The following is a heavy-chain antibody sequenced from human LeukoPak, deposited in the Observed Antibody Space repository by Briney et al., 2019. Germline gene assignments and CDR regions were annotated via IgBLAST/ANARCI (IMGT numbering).Heavy chain of an antibody. Sequence: ASVKVSCKSSVYTFTSKGVSWVRQAPGEGLEWMGWISANSGNTNYAQKFQGRVTMTTDTSSSTAYMELRSLRSDDTAVYYCARDNNYRFDYWGKGTLVTVPS. J-gene: IGHJ4*02. CDR3: ARDNNYRFDY. D-gene: IGHD5-24*01. CDR2: ISANSGNT. V-gene: IGHV1-18*01. CDR1: VYTFTSKG.